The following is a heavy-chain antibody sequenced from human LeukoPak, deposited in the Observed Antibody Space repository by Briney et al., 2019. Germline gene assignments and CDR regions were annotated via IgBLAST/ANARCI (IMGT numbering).Heavy chain of an antibody. CDR3: ARQDYSYGYNPYYYMDV. J-gene: IGHJ6*03. V-gene: IGHV4-39*01. CDR2: IYYSGST. CDR1: GGSISSSSYY. D-gene: IGHD5-18*01. Sequence: PSETLSLTCTVSGGSISSSSYYWGWIRQPPGKGLEWIGSIYYSGSTYYNPSLKSRVTISVDTSKNQFSLKLSSVTAADTAVYYCARQDYSYGYNPYYYMDVWGKGTTVTISS.